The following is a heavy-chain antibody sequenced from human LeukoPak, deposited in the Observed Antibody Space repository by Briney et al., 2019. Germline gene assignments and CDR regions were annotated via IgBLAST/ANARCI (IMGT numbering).Heavy chain of an antibody. Sequence: GGSLRLSCAASGFMFSSNWMSWVRLAPGKGLEWVANIKEDGTETYYVDSVKGRFTISRDNAKNSLYLRMSSLRVEDTAVYYCAKEGRSLQTYWGQGTLVTVSS. V-gene: IGHV3-7*03. D-gene: IGHD5-24*01. CDR3: AKEGRSLQTY. CDR1: GFMFSSNW. J-gene: IGHJ4*02. CDR2: IKEDGTET.